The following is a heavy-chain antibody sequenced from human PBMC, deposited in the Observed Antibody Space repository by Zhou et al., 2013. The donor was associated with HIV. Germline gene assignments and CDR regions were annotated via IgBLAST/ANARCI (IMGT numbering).Heavy chain of an antibody. J-gene: IGHJ4*02. Sequence: QVQLVQSGAEVKKPGSSVKVSCKASGGTFSSYAISWVRQAPGQGLEWMGGIIPIFGTANYAQKFQGRVTITTDESTSTAYMELSSLRSEDTAVYYCARDGDYCSGGSCPFDYWGQGTLVTVSS. V-gene: IGHV1-69*05. CDR1: GGTFSSYA. CDR3: ARDGDYCSGGSCPFDY. D-gene: IGHD2-15*01. CDR2: IIPIFGTA.